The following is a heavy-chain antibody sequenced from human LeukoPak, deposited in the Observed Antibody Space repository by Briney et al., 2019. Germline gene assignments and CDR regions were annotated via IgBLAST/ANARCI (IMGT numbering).Heavy chain of an antibody. Sequence: GRSLRLSCAASGFTFDDYAMHWVRHAPGKGLEWVSGISWNSGSIVYADSVKGRFTISRDNAKNSLYLQMNSLRAEDTALYYCAKGTLPDYWGQGTLVTVSS. CDR1: GFTFDDYA. V-gene: IGHV3-9*01. CDR3: AKGTLPDY. J-gene: IGHJ4*02. CDR2: ISWNSGSI.